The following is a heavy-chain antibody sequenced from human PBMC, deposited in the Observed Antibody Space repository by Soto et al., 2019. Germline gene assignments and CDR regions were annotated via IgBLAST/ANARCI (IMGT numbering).Heavy chain of an antibody. CDR3: ARFASAAGLDY. V-gene: IGHV3-33*01. CDR1: GFTFSSYG. D-gene: IGHD6-13*01. J-gene: IGHJ4*02. CDR2: IWYDGSNK. Sequence: QVQLVESGGGVVQPGRSLRLSCAASGFTFSSYGMHWVRQAPGKGLEWVAVIWYDGSNKYYADSVKGRFTISRDNSKNTLYLQMNSLRAEDTAVYYCARFASAAGLDYWGQGTLVTVSS.